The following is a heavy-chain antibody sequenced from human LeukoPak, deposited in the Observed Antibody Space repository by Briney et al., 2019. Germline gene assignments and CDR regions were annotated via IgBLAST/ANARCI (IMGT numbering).Heavy chain of an antibody. D-gene: IGHD2-8*01. V-gene: IGHV3-20*04. CDR3: AKGDNGALHF. J-gene: IGHJ3*01. Sequence: GGSLRLSCAASGFTFDDYGMSWVRQAPGKGLEWVSGINWNGGSTGYADSVKGRFTISRDNAKNSLYLQMNSLRVEDTAVYYCAKGDNGALHFWGRGTMVTVSS. CDR1: GFTFDDYG. CDR2: INWNGGST.